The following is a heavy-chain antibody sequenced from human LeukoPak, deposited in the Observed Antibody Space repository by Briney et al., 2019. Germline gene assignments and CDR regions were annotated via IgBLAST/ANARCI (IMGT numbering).Heavy chain of an antibody. J-gene: IGHJ4*02. Sequence: GGSLRPSCAASGFTFSNAWMSWVRQAPGKGLEWVGRIKSKTNGGTTDYAAPVKGRFAISRDDSKNTLYLQMNSLKTEDTAVYYCTKDDPLNRSWGQGTLVTVSS. CDR3: TKDDPLNRS. V-gene: IGHV3-15*01. D-gene: IGHD3-16*01. CDR2: IKSKTNGGTT. CDR1: GFTFSNAW.